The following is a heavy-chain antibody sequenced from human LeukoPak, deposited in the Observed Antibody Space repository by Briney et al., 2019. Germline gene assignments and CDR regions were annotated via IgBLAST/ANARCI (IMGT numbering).Heavy chain of an antibody. J-gene: IGHJ4*02. V-gene: IGHV3-48*01. CDR2: ISSSTSNI. D-gene: IGHD2-21*02. Sequence: PGGSLRLSCAASGFTFSSYEMDWVRQAPGKGLEWISYISSSTSNIYYADSVKGRFTISRDNSKNTLYLQMYSLRAEDTAVYYCATPAVPHIVVVTAIRYWGQGTLVTVSS. CDR3: ATPAVPHIVVVTAIRY. CDR1: GFTFSSYE.